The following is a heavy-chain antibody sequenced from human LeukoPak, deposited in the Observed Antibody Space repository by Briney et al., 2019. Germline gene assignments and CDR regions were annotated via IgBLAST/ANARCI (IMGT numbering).Heavy chain of an antibody. V-gene: IGHV4-39*02. CDR3: ARERMAGDYYVPFDP. Sequence: SETLSLTCTVSGGSISSISYYWGWIRQPPGKGLEWIGSIYYSGSTYYNPSLKSRVTISVDTSKNQFSLKLSSVTAADTAVYYCARERMAGDYYVPFDPWGQGTLVTVSS. CDR1: GGSISSISYY. CDR2: IYYSGST. D-gene: IGHD4-17*01. J-gene: IGHJ5*02.